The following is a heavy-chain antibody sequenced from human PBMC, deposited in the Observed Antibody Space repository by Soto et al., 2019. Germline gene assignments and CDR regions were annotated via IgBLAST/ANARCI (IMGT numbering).Heavy chain of an antibody. CDR2: INAGNGNT. CDR3: ARDSATMIVVVINDYYYGMDV. CDR1: GYTFTSYA. D-gene: IGHD3-22*01. Sequence: ASVKVSCKASGYTFTSYAMHWVRQAPGQRLEWMGWINAGNGNTKYSQKFQGRVTITADESTSTAYMELSSLRSEDTAVYYCARDSATMIVVVINDYYYGMDVWGQGTTVTVS. V-gene: IGHV1-3*01. J-gene: IGHJ6*02.